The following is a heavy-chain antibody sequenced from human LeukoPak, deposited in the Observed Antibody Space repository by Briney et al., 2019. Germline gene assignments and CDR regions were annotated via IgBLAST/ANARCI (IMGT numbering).Heavy chain of an antibody. D-gene: IGHD2-15*01. V-gene: IGHV4-59*01. J-gene: IGHJ3*02. Sequence: NPSENLSLTCTVSGVSIRSYFWSWIRQPPGKGLEWIGYIYYSGSANYNPSLKNRVTMSVDTSENQFSLKLSSVTAADTAVYYCVGFGDAFDIWGQGTMVTVSS. CDR3: VGFGDAFDI. CDR2: IYYSGSA. CDR1: GVSIRSYF.